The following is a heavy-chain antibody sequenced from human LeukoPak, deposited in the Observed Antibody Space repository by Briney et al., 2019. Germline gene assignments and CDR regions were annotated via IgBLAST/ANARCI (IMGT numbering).Heavy chain of an antibody. CDR2: MNPNSGNT. V-gene: IGHV1-8*01. D-gene: IGHD6-13*01. CDR1: GYTFTSYD. CDR3: ARGAAAGLYYYYYYGMDV. J-gene: IGHJ6*02. Sequence: ASVKVSCKASGYTFTSYDINWVRQATGQGLEWMGWMNPNSGNTGYAQKFQGRVTKTRNTSISTAYMELSSLRSEDTAVYYCARGAAAGLYYYYYYGMDVWGQGTTVTVSS.